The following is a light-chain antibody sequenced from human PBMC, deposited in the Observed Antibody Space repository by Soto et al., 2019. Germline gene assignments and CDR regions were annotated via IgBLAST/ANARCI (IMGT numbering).Light chain of an antibody. V-gene: IGLV1-44*01. CDR1: SSNIGSNT. CDR3: AAWDDRLNGAL. J-gene: IGLJ1*01. Sequence: QSALTQPPSASGTPGQRVTMSCSGGSSNIGSNTVSWYQHLPGTAPQLLIYSDTQRASGVADRLSGSKSGTSASLAISGLQSDDEADYYCAAWDDRLNGALFGTGTKVTVL. CDR2: SDT.